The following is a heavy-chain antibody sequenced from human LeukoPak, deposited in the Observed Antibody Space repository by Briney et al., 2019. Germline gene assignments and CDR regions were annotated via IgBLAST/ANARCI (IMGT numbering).Heavy chain of an antibody. J-gene: IGHJ5*02. Sequence: KPSETLSLTCTVSGGSISSYYWSWIRQPPGKGLEWIGYIYYSGSTNYNPSLKSRVTISVDTSKNQFSLKLSSVTAADTAVYYCARHAGYCSSTSCAPWFDPWGQGTLVTVSS. CDR1: GGSISSYY. D-gene: IGHD2-2*01. CDR3: ARHAGYCSSTSCAPWFDP. CDR2: IYYSGST. V-gene: IGHV4-59*08.